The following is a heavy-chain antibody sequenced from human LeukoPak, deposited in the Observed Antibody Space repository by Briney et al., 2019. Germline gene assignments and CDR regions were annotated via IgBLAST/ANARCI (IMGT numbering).Heavy chain of an antibody. CDR3: ARVPYYYDNNWFDP. CDR2: INPSGGST. J-gene: IGHJ5*02. V-gene: IGHV1-46*01. CDR1: GYTFTSYY. Sequence: ASVTVSCKASGYTFTSYYMHWVRQAPGQGLEWMGIINPSGGSTSYAQKLQGRVTITRDTSASAAYMELSTLRSEDTAVYYCARVPYYYDNNWFDPWGQGTLVTVSS. D-gene: IGHD3-22*01.